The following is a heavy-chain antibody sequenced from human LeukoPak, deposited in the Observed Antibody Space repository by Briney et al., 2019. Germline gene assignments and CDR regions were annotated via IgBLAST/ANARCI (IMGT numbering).Heavy chain of an antibody. CDR3: ARDTGIVVVGYYFDY. V-gene: IGHV3-30*03. CDR2: ISYDGSNK. CDR1: GFTFSSYG. Sequence: QSGGSLRLSCAASGFTFSSYGMHWVRQAPGKGPEWVAVISYDGSNKYYADSVKGRFTISRDNSKNTLYLQMNSLRAEDTAVYYCARDTGIVVVGYYFDYWGQGTLVTVSS. D-gene: IGHD2-15*01. J-gene: IGHJ4*02.